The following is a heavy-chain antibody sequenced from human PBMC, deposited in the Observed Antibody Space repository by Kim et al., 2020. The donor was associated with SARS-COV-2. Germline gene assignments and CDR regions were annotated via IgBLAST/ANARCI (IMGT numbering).Heavy chain of an antibody. J-gene: IGHJ4*02. V-gene: IGHV1-18*01. CDR1: GYTFTSFG. CDR2: ISPYHGNV. D-gene: IGHD6-13*01. Sequence: ASVKVSCKASGYTFTSFGITWLRQAPGQGLEWMGWISPYHGNVNYAQNYQGRVTMTTDTSTSIAYMDLTCLRSDDTAVFYCVRALGASASWFLDDWGQGTLVTVSS. CDR3: VRALGASASWFLDD.